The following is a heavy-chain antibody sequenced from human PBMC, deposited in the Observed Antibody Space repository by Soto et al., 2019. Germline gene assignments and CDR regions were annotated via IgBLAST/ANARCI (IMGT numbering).Heavy chain of an antibody. CDR3: ARVPYDFWSGYPPCYMDV. CDR1: GGSISSYY. CDR2: IYYSGST. V-gene: IGHV4-59*01. J-gene: IGHJ6*03. D-gene: IGHD3-3*01. Sequence: SETLSLTCTVSGGSISSYYWSWIRQPPGKGLEWIGYIYYSGSTNYNPSLKSRVTISVDTSKNQFSLKLSSVTAADTAVYYCARVPYDFWSGYPPCYMDVWGKGTTVTVSS.